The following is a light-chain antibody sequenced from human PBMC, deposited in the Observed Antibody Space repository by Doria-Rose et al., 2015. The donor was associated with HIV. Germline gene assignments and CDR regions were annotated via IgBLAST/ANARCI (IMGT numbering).Light chain of an antibody. CDR2: DES. CDR3: HQYGTSWT. CDR1: QSFSSTY. V-gene: IGKV3-20*01. Sequence: EIVLTQSPGTLSLSPGERDTLSCRASQSFSSTYLAWYQQKPGQAPSLLIYDESTRATGIPDRFSASGSGTDFTLTINRLEPEDFALYYCHQYGTSWTFGQGTKVEI. J-gene: IGKJ1*01.